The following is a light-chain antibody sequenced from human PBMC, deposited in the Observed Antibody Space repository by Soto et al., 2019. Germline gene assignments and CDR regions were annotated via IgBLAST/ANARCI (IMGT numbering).Light chain of an antibody. Sequence: QSVLTQPASVSGSPGQSITISCTGTSNDIGNYDYVSWFQQHPGKAPKLMIYDVNHRPSGVSDRFSGSKSCNTASLTISGLQADDESDYYCSSYTTAGVLFGGGTKLTVL. CDR3: SSYTTAGVL. CDR2: DVN. CDR1: SNDIGNYDY. V-gene: IGLV2-14*03. J-gene: IGLJ2*01.